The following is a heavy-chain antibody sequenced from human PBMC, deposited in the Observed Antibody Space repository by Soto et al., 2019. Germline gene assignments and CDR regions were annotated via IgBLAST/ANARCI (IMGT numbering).Heavy chain of an antibody. D-gene: IGHD2-15*01. CDR1: GFTFSSYA. V-gene: IGHV3-30-3*01. J-gene: IGHJ4*02. CDR2: ISYDGSNK. CDR3: ARDRYCSGGSCYSYYSDY. Sequence: QVQLVESGGGVVQPGRSLRLSCAASGFTFSSYAMHWVRQAPGKGLEWVAVISYDGSNKYYADSVKGRFTISRDNSKNTLYLQMNSLRAEDTAVYYCARDRYCSGGSCYSYYSDYWGQGTLVTVSS.